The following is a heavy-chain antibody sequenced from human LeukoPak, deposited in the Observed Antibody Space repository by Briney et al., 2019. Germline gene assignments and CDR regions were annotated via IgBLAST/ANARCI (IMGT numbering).Heavy chain of an antibody. D-gene: IGHD4-17*01. J-gene: IGHJ4*02. CDR1: GVSFDDYY. CDR2: INHSGYT. CDR3: TRMTTGHDY. V-gene: IGHV4-34*01. Sequence: PSETLSLTCGVSGVSFDDYYWSWVRQTPGKGLEWLGEINHSGYTNDSPSLKRRGTLSIDTSTKQFSLNLRSVTVADAGIYYCTRMTTGHDYWGQGTLVTVSS.